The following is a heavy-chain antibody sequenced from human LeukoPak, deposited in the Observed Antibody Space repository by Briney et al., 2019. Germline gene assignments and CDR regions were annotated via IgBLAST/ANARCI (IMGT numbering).Heavy chain of an antibody. CDR3: AKDLDIVATITGN. CDR1: GFTFSTYA. V-gene: IGHV3-23*01. Sequence: GGSLRLSCAASGFTFSTYAMSWVRQAPGKGLEWVSSFSGSGGSTYYADSVKGRFTISRDNSKNTLYLQMNSLRAEDTAVYYCAKDLDIVATITGNWGQGTLVTVPS. D-gene: IGHD5-12*01. J-gene: IGHJ4*02. CDR2: FSGSGGST.